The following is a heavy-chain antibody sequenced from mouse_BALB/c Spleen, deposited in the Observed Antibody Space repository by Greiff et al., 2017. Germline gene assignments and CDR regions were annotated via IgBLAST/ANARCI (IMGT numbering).Heavy chain of an antibody. Sequence: EVKLMESGGGLVKPGGSLKLSCAASGFTFSSYTMSWVRQTPEKRLEWVATISSGGGNTYYPDSVKGRFTISRDNAKNNLYLQMSSLRSEDTALYYCARSDGYYIDYWGQGTTLTVSS. J-gene: IGHJ2*01. CDR1: GFTFSSYT. CDR3: ARSDGYYIDY. CDR2: ISSGGGNT. D-gene: IGHD1-1*01. V-gene: IGHV5-9*03.